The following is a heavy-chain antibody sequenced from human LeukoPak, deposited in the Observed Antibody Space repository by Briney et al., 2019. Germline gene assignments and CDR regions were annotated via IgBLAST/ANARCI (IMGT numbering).Heavy chain of an antibody. CDR1: GGSISSGSYY. Sequence: SETLSLTCTVSGGSISSGSYYWSWIRQPAGKGLEWIGRIYTSGSTNYNPSLKSRVTISVDTSKNQFSLKLSSVTAADTAVYYCARDQTYYYDSSGYYFDCWGQGTLVTVSS. CDR2: IYTSGST. V-gene: IGHV4-61*02. CDR3: ARDQTYYYDSSGYYFDC. D-gene: IGHD3-22*01. J-gene: IGHJ4*02.